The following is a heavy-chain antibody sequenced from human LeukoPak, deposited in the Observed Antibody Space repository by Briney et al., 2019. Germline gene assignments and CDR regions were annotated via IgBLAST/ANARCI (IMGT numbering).Heavy chain of an antibody. Sequence: GASVKVSCKASGYTFTGYYMHWVRQAPGQGLEWMGWINPNSGGTNYAQKFQGRVTMTRDTSISTAYMELSRLRSDDTAVYYCARVGYFGVATLDAFDIWGQGTMVTVYS. CDR2: INPNSGGT. D-gene: IGHD3-3*01. V-gene: IGHV1-2*02. CDR1: GYTFTGYY. J-gene: IGHJ3*02. CDR3: ARVGYFGVATLDAFDI.